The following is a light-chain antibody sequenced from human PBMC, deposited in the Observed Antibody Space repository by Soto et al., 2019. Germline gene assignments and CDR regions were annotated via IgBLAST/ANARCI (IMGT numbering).Light chain of an antibody. CDR1: SSDVGGYNY. CDR2: EVS. J-gene: IGLJ2*01. CDR3: CSFAGNNNVL. V-gene: IGLV2-8*01. Sequence: QSALTQPPSASGSPGQSVTISCTGTSSDVGGYNYVSWYQQHPGKAPKLLISEVSKRPSGVPDRFSVSKSGNTASLTVSGLQAEDEAAYYCCSFAGNNNVLFGGGTNLTVL.